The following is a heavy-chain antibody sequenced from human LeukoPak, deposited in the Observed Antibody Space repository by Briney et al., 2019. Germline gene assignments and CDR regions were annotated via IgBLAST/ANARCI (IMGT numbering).Heavy chain of an antibody. CDR1: RFTFNTYW. CDR3: ARLWGDRTIYDY. D-gene: IGHD1/OR15-1a*01. J-gene: IGHJ4*02. Sequence: PGGSLRLSCAASRFTFNTYWMSWVRQAPGKGLEWVATIKRDGTEKYYVDPVKGRFTISRDNTKNSLYLQMNSLRVEDTAVYYCARLWGDRTIYDYWGQGALVPVSS. CDR2: IKRDGTEK. V-gene: IGHV3-7*01.